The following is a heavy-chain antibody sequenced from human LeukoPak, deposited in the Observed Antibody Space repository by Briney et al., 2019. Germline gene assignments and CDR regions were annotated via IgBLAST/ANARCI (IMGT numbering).Heavy chain of an antibody. Sequence: GESLKISCKGSGYSFTSYWIGWVRQMPGKGLEWMGIIYPGDSDTRYSPSFQGQVTISADKSISTAYLQWSSLKASDTAMYYCARHTETGTPRSNAFDIWGQGTMVTVSS. D-gene: IGHD1-7*01. V-gene: IGHV5-51*01. CDR1: GYSFTSYW. J-gene: IGHJ3*02. CDR2: IYPGDSDT. CDR3: ARHTETGTPRSNAFDI.